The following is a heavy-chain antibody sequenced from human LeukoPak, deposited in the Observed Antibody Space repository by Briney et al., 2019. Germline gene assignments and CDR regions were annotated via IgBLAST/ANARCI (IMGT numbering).Heavy chain of an antibody. CDR3: ARHGYYFDSSGYLGYWFDP. V-gene: IGHV4-59*08. J-gene: IGHJ5*02. CDR2: IYYSGNT. D-gene: IGHD3-22*01. Sequence: SETLSLTCTVSGASISSYYWSWIRQPPGKGLEWIGYIYYSGNTNYSPSLKSRVTISVDTSKNQFSLMLSSVTAADTAVYYCARHGYYFDSSGYLGYWFDPWGQGTLVTVSS. CDR1: GASISSYY.